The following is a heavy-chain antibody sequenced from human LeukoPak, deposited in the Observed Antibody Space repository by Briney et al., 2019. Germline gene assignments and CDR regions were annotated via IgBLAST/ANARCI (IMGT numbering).Heavy chain of an antibody. CDR3: ARGRSSGWGYYYYMDV. V-gene: IGHV1-69*05. D-gene: IGHD6-19*01. CDR2: IIPIFGTA. CDR1: GGTFSSYA. Sequence: SVKVSCKASGGTFSSYAISWVRQAPGLGLEWMGGIIPIFGTANYAQKFQGRVTITTDESTSTAYMELSSLRSEDTAVYYCARGRSSGWGYYYYMDVWGKGTTVTVSS. J-gene: IGHJ6*03.